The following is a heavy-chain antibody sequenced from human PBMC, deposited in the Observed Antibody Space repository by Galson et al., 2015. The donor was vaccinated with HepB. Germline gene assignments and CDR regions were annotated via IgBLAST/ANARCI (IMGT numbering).Heavy chain of an antibody. D-gene: IGHD2-8*01. J-gene: IGHJ4*02. CDR1: GFTFSDHY. CDR3: ARGYPGGVTFGY. V-gene: IGHV3-72*01. CDR2: TRNKANSYTT. Sequence: SLRLSCAASGFTFSDHYMDWVRQAPGKGLEWVGRTRNKANSYTTEYAASVKGRFTISRDDSKNSVYLQMNSLKTEDTAIYYCARGYPGGVTFGYWGQGTLVTVSS.